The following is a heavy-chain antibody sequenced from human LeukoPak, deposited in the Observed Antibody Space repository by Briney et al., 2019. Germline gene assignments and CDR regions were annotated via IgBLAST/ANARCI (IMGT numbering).Heavy chain of an antibody. CDR2: IYHSGST. CDR1: GGSISSSSYY. Sequence: SETLSLTCTVSGGSISSSSYYWGWIRQPPGKGLEWIGSIYHSGSTYYNPSLKSRVTISVDTSKNQFSLKLSSVTAADTAVYYCARDGMAVAGIANHFDYWGQGTLVTVSS. J-gene: IGHJ4*02. CDR3: ARDGMAVAGIANHFDY. V-gene: IGHV4-39*07. D-gene: IGHD6-19*01.